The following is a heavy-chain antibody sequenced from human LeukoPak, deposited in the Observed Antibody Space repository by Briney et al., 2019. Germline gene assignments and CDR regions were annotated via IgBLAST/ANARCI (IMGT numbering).Heavy chain of an antibody. D-gene: IGHD1-26*01. CDR1: GFTFSSYS. Sequence: GGSLRLSCAASGFTFSSYSMNWVRQAPGKGLEWVANIKEDGRETYYADSVKGRFTISRDNAKNSPYLRVNSLRAEDTAVYYCARVTRNSGRHPSLFDNWGQGTLVIVSS. CDR3: ARVTRNSGRHPSLFDN. CDR2: IKEDGRET. J-gene: IGHJ5*02. V-gene: IGHV3-7*01.